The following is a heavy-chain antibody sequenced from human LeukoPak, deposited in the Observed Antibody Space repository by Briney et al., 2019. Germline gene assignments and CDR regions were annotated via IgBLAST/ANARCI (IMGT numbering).Heavy chain of an antibody. CDR2: IYTSGST. D-gene: IGHD6-6*01. V-gene: IGHV4-61*02. J-gene: IGHJ3*02. Sequence: SQTLSLTCTVSGGSISSGSYYWSWIRQPAGKGLEWIGRIYTSGSTNYNPSLKSRVTISVDTSKNQFSLKLSSVTAADTAVYYCATQLEEDAFDIWGQGTMVTVSS. CDR1: GGSISSGSYY. CDR3: ATQLEEDAFDI.